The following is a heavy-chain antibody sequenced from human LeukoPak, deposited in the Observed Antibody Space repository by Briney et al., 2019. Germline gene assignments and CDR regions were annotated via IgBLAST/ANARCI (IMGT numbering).Heavy chain of an antibody. Sequence: SQTLSLTCAISGDSVSSNSAAWNWIRQSPSRGLEWLGRTYYRSKWYSDYAVSVKSRITINPDTSKNQFSLQLNSVTPEDTAVYYCARGVDDYGGNRPLDYYYYMDVWGKGTTVTVSS. V-gene: IGHV6-1*01. D-gene: IGHD4-23*01. CDR3: ARGVDDYGGNRPLDYYYYMDV. J-gene: IGHJ6*03. CDR1: GDSVSSNSAA. CDR2: TYYRSKWYS.